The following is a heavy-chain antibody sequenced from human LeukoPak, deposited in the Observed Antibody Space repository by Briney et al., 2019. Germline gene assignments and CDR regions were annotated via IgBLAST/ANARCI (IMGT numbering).Heavy chain of an antibody. Sequence: PGGSLRLSCAASGFSFTSYSFNWVRQAPGKGLEWVSSISSSNSYTYYADSVKGRFTISRDNAKNSLYLQMNSLRAEDTAVYYCARDVRRLWFGEYHNWFDPWGQGTLVTVSS. CDR2: ISSSNSYT. J-gene: IGHJ5*02. CDR3: ARDVRRLWFGEYHNWFDP. CDR1: GFSFTSYS. V-gene: IGHV3-21*01. D-gene: IGHD3-10*01.